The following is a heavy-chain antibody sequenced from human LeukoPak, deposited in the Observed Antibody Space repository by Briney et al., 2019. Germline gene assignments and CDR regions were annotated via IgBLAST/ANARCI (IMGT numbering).Heavy chain of an antibody. CDR1: GFTFSTYS. D-gene: IGHD3-10*01. V-gene: IGHV3-48*01. CDR2: ISSSSSTI. J-gene: IGHJ6*02. Sequence: GGSLRLSCAASGFTFSTYSMTWVRQAPGKGLEWVSYISSSSSTIYYADSVKGRFTISRDNAKNSLYLQMNSLRAEDTAVYYCARDRYYGSGSPYGMDVWGQGTTVTVSS. CDR3: ARDRYYGSGSPYGMDV.